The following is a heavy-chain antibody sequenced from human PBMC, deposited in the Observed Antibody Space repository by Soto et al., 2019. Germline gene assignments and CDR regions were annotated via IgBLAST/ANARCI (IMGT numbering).Heavy chain of an antibody. J-gene: IGHJ4*02. V-gene: IGHV3-9*01. D-gene: IGHD3-10*01. CDR1: GFTFDDYA. CDR3: AKDSLWFGESYFDY. Sequence: PGGSLRLSCAASGFTFDDYAMHWVRQAPGKGLEWVSGISWNSGSIGYADSVKGRFTISRDNAKNSLYLQMNSLRAEDTALYYCAKDSLWFGESYFDYWGQGTLVTVSS. CDR2: ISWNSGSI.